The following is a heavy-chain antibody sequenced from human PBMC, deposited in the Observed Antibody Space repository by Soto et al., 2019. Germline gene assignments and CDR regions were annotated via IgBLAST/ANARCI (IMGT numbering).Heavy chain of an antibody. CDR1: GGTFSSYT. Sequence: QVQLVQSGAEVKKPGSSVKVSCKASGGTFSSYTISWVRQAPGQGLERMGRIIPILGIANYAQKFQGRVTITADKSTSTAYMELSSLRSEDTAVYYCARGGDKSLFDPWGQGTLVTVSS. CDR3: ARGGDKSLFDP. J-gene: IGHJ5*02. CDR2: IIPILGIA. D-gene: IGHD3-10*01. V-gene: IGHV1-69*02.